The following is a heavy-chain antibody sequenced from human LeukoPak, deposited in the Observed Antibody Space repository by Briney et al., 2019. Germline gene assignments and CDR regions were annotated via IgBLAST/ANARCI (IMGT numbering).Heavy chain of an antibody. J-gene: IGHJ5*02. CDR3: AKRAVTTAGDLWFDP. Sequence: SETLSLTCIVSGGSISTNYWSWIRQPPGKGLEWIGYIYYSGSTYYNPSLESRVTISVDTSKNEFSLKLSSVTAADTAVYFCAKRAVTTAGDLWFDPWGQGTLVTVSS. V-gene: IGHV4-59*08. D-gene: IGHD6-13*01. CDR1: GGSISTNY. CDR2: IYYSGST.